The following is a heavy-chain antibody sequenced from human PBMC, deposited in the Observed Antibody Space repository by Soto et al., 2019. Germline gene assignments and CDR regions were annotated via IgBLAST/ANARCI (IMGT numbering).Heavy chain of an antibody. CDR2: IYYSGST. CDR1: GGSISSYY. CDR3: AREKWIFGVLVHQYYFAY. J-gene: IGHJ4*02. D-gene: IGHD3-3*01. Sequence: SETLSLTCTVSGGSISSYYLSWIRQPPGKGLEWIGNIYYSGSTYYNPSLKSRVTISVDTSKNQFSLTLSSVTAADTAVYFCAREKWIFGVLVHQYYFAYWGQGTLVTVSS. V-gene: IGHV4-4*08.